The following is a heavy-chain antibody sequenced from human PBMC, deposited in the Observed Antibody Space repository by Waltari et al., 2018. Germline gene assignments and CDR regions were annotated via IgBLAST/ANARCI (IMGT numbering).Heavy chain of an antibody. Sequence: QVQLVESGGGVVQPGRSLRLSCAAPGVTFSSYGLHWVCQAPGKGREWVAVIWYDGSNKYYADSVKGRFTISRDNSKNTLYLQMNSLRAEDTAVYYCARDGALRCLEWLFYTTLDYWGQGTLVTVSS. CDR3: ARDGALRCLEWLFYTTLDY. V-gene: IGHV3-33*01. D-gene: IGHD3-3*01. CDR1: GVTFSSYG. CDR2: IWYDGSNK. J-gene: IGHJ4*02.